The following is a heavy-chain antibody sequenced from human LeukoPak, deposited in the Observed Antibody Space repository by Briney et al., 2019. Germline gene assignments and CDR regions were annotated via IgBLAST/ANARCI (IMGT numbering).Heavy chain of an antibody. J-gene: IGHJ6*02. CDR3: ARRGATNVPYYYGMDV. CDR1: GYSFTSYW. D-gene: IGHD1-26*01. Sequence: GESLKISCKGSGYSFTSYWIGWVRQMPGKGLEWMGIIYPGDSDTRYSPSFQGQVTISADKSISTAYLQWSSLKASDTAMYYCARRGATNVPYYYGMDVWGQGTTVTVSS. CDR2: IYPGDSDT. V-gene: IGHV5-51*01.